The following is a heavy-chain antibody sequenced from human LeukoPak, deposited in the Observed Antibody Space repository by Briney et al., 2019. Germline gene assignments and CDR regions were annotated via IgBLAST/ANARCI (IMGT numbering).Heavy chain of an antibody. CDR2: IYYSGST. J-gene: IGHJ5*02. D-gene: IGHD3-10*01. Sequence: SETLSLTCTVSGGSISSYFWNWIRQPPGKGLEWIGYIYYSGSTKYNPSLKSRVTISVDTSKNQFSLKLSSVTAADTAVYYCARGYYYYGSGSYHNWFDPWGQGTLVTVSS. CDR3: ARGYYYYGSGSYHNWFDP. V-gene: IGHV4-59*01. CDR1: GGSISSYF.